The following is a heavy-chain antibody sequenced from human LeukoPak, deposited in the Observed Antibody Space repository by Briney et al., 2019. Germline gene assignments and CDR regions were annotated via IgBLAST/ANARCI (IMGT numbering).Heavy chain of an antibody. D-gene: IGHD5-18*01. CDR3: AKARAGYSYGRDLFDY. CDR2: IGDSGGPT. J-gene: IGHJ4*02. Sequence: PGGSLRLSCAASGFTFSSYAMNWVRQAPGRGLEWVSFIGDSGGPTYYADSVKGRFTISRDGSKNTLYLQMNSLRAEDTAVYYCAKARAGYSYGRDLFDYWGQGTLVTVSS. V-gene: IGHV3-23*01. CDR1: GFTFSSYA.